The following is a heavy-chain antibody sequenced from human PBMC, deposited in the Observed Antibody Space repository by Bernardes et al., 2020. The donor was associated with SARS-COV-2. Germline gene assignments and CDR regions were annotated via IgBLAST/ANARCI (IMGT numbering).Heavy chain of an antibody. V-gene: IGHV4-39*01. D-gene: IGHD2-21*01. CDR2: IYFGGNS. CDR3: AGSSCGIDCYIGGLRSWDYGMDV. Sequence: SESLSLSCTVSGGTISSSNYNRGWNRQAPGQGLEWIGSIYFGGNSYFNPSLQSRVSESVDTSRNQFSLRLSFVTAADTAVYYCAGSSCGIDCYIGGLRSWDYGMDVWGPGTTVTFSS. CDR1: GGTISSSNYN. J-gene: IGHJ6*02.